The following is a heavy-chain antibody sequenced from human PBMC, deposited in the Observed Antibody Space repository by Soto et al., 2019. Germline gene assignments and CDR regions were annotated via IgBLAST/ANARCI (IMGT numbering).Heavy chain of an antibody. V-gene: IGHV1-3*01. J-gene: IGHJ4*02. Sequence: ASVKVSCKASGYTFTSYAMHWVRQAPGQRLEWMGWINAGNGKTKYSQKLQGRVTITRDTSASTAYMELSSLRSEDTAVYYCARGSGYYYWDDYWGQGTLVTVSS. CDR2: INAGNGKT. D-gene: IGHD3-22*01. CDR1: GYTFTSYA. CDR3: ARGSGYYYWDDY.